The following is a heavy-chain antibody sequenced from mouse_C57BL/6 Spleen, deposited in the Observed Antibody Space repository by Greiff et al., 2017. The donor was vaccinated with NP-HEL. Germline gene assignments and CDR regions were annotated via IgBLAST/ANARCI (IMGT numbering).Heavy chain of an antibody. Sequence: EVKLMESGPSLVRPSQTLSLTCTVTGFSITSDCYWIWIRQFPGNKLEYIGYTFYSGITYYNPSLESRTYITRDTSKNQFSLKLSSATTEDTATYYCASGSSYGYWYFDVWGTGTTVTVSA. D-gene: IGHD1-1*01. CDR2: TFYSGIT. V-gene: IGHV3-3*01. J-gene: IGHJ1*03. CDR3: ASGSSYGYWYFDV. CDR1: GFSITSDCY.